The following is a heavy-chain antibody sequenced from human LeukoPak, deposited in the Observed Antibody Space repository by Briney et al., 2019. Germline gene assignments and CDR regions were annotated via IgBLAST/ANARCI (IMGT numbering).Heavy chain of an antibody. V-gene: IGHV3-48*03. Sequence: GGSLRLSCAASGFTFSSYEMNWVRQAPGKGLEWISYISSSGSTIYYADSVKGRFTISRDNAKNSLYLQMNSLRAEYTAVYYCARDQYYDFWSGHNAFDYWGQGTLVTVSS. CDR1: GFTFSSYE. J-gene: IGHJ4*02. CDR3: ARDQYYDFWSGHNAFDY. D-gene: IGHD3-3*01. CDR2: ISSSGSTI.